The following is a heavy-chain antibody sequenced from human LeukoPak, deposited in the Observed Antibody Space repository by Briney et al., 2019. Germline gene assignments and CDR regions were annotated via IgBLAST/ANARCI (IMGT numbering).Heavy chain of an antibody. V-gene: IGHV7-4-1*02. CDR2: INTNTGNP. D-gene: IGHD2-21*02. CDR3: ARVRIRNNSVVVTASGRYGMDV. CDR1: GYTFTNYV. J-gene: IGHJ6*02. Sequence: ASVTVSCTASGYTFTNYVINWVRQAPGQGLEWMGWINTNTGNPTYAQGFTGRYVFSLDTSASTAYLQISSLEAEDTAVYYCARVRIRNNSVVVTASGRYGMDVWGQRTTVTVSS.